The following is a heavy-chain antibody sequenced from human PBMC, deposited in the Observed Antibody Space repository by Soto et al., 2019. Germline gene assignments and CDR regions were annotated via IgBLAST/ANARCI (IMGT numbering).Heavy chain of an antibody. V-gene: IGHV3-23*01. CDR3: ARDLWWYLH. CDR1: GFSFTSHA. D-gene: IGHD2-15*01. CDR2: ISAGSEGA. Sequence: EVQLLESGGGWVQPGGALRLSCAASGFSFTSHAMSWVRQAPGKGLQWISSISAGSEGAYYADSVKGRFTISRDNSNNTLYLHMNSLRAEDTAVYYCARDLWWYLHWGQGTLVTVSS. J-gene: IGHJ1*01.